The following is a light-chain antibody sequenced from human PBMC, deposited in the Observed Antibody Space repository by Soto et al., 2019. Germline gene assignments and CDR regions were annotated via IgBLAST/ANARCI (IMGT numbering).Light chain of an antibody. J-gene: IGKJ2*01. CDR1: QDLTNY. CDR3: QQYVNLPYT. Sequence: DIQKTQSPTSLAASVGDRVTITCQASQDLTNYLNWYQQKPGEAPKLLIYDTTTLEEGVPTRFSGGGSGTAFTFTINGLQPEDAAIYFCQQYVNLPYTFGQGTKLEIK. CDR2: DTT. V-gene: IGKV1-33*01.